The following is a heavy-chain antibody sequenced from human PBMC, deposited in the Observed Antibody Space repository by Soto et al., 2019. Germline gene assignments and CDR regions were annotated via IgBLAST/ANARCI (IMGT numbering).Heavy chain of an antibody. J-gene: IGHJ5*02. Sequence: ASETLSLTCTVSGGSVSSGSYYWSWIRQPPGKELEGVGYIYYSGSTNYNPTLKSRVTISVDTSKNQFSLKLSSVTAADTAGYYCARDTTLYGSLTGYSVAWLDPWGQGTLVTVSS. D-gene: IGHD3-9*01. CDR1: GGSVSSGSYY. CDR2: IYYSGST. V-gene: IGHV4-61*01. CDR3: ARDTTLYGSLTGYSVAWLDP.